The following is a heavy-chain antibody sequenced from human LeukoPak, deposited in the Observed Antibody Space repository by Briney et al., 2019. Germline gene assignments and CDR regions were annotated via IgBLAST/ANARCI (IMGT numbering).Heavy chain of an antibody. CDR2: ISNSGDYT. Sequence: GGCLRLSCAASGFPFSNYAMSWVRQAPGKGLEWVSAISNSGDYTYYADSVKGRFTISRDNSKNTLYLQMNTLRAEDTAVYYCAKQDIAVVPASFFFKTEFDFWGQGALVIVSS. CDR1: GFPFSNYA. V-gene: IGHV3-23*01. D-gene: IGHD2-2*01. CDR3: AKQDIAVVPASFFFKTEFDF. J-gene: IGHJ4*02.